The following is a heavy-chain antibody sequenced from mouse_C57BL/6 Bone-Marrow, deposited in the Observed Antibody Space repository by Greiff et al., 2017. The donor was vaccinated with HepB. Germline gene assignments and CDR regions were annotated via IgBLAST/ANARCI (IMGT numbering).Heavy chain of an antibody. CDR1: GFTFSSYA. V-gene: IGHV5-4*01. CDR3: ARDYPYYAMDY. J-gene: IGHJ4*01. Sequence: EVKVVESGGGLVKPGGSLKLSCAASGFTFSSYAMSWVRQTPEKRLEWVATISDGGSYTYYPDNVKGRFTISRDNAKNNLYLQMSHLKSEDTAMYYCARDYPYYAMDYWGKGTSVTVSS. CDR2: ISDGGSYT.